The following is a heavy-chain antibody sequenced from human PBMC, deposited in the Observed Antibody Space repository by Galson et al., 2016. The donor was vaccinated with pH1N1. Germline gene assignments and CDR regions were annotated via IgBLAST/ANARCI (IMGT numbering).Heavy chain of an antibody. D-gene: IGHD4-17*01. CDR1: GNTFSTSW. CDR2: ISLGGSYI. J-gene: IGHJ3*02. Sequence: QSGAEVKKPGESLKISCQGSGNTFSTSWIGWVRQMPGKGLEWMGIISLGGSYIRYRPSFQGQVSISADKSINTVYLQWSSLKASDTAIYYCSRQNDYGDYRGDAFDIWGQGTMVTVSS. CDR3: SRQNDYGDYRGDAFDI. V-gene: IGHV5-51*01.